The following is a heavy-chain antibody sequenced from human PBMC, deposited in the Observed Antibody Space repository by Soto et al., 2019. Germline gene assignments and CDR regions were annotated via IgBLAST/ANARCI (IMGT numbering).Heavy chain of an antibody. D-gene: IGHD3-22*01. Sequence: GGSLRLSCAASGFTFSSYTMTWVRQAPGKGLEWVSSITASAGFTYYADSVKGRFTVSRDNSKNTVYLQMNSLRDDDTALYYCAKVGTDSPGWPFFDYWGQGTLVTVSS. CDR2: ITASAGFT. J-gene: IGHJ4*02. CDR3: AKVGTDSPGWPFFDY. CDR1: GFTFSSYT. V-gene: IGHV3-23*01.